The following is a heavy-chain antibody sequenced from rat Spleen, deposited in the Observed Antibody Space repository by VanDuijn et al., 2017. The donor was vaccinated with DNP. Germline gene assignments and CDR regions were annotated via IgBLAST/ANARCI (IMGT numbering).Heavy chain of an antibody. D-gene: IGHD4-3*01. CDR1: GFSLTSYH. J-gene: IGHJ2*01. CDR2: VSSGGST. CDR3: ARSHDSGYFDY. V-gene: IGHV2S12*01. Sequence: QVQLKESGPGLVQPSQTLSLTCTVSGFSLTSYHVHWVRQPPGKGLEWIAAVSSGGSTNYNSTLSSRLRISRDTSKSQVLLKMNSLQTEDTAMYFCARSHDSGYFDYWGQGVMVTVSS.